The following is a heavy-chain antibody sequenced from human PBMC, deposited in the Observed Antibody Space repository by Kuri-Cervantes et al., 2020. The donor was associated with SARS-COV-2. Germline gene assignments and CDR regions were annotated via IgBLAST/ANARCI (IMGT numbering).Heavy chain of an antibody. Sequence: GGSLRLSCVASGFPFDDYAMHWVRQTPGKGLEWVSGMSWNSNNICYADSVKGRFTFSRDNAKNSLYLQMNSLRAEDTALYYCAKDRDSGYGLNFVYWGQGTLVTVSS. V-gene: IGHV3-9*01. D-gene: IGHD5-12*01. CDR3: AKDRDSGYGLNFVY. CDR2: MSWNSNNI. J-gene: IGHJ4*02. CDR1: GFPFDDYA.